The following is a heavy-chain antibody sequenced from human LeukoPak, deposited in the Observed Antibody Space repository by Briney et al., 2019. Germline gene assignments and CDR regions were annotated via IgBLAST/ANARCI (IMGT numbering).Heavy chain of an antibody. V-gene: IGHV3-21*01. CDR2: ISSSSSYI. Sequence: PGGSLRLSCAASGFTFSSYSMNWVRQAPGKGLGWVSSISSSSSYIYYADSVKGRFTISRDNAKNSLYLQMNSLRAEDTAVYYCARDDYDSSGYRTTTWFDPWGQGTLVTVSS. J-gene: IGHJ5*02. CDR1: GFTFSSYS. D-gene: IGHD3-22*01. CDR3: ARDDYDSSGYRTTTWFDP.